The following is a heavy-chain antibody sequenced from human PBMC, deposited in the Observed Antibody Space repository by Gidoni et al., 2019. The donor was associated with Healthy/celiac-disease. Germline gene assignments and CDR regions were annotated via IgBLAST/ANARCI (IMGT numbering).Heavy chain of an antibody. CDR1: GGSFSGYY. CDR3: ARYPSPGQWLGGDAFDI. D-gene: IGHD6-19*01. V-gene: IGHV4-34*01. J-gene: IGHJ3*02. CDR2: INHSGST. Sequence: QVQLQQWGAGLLKPSETLSLTCAVYGGSFSGYYWSWIRQPPGKGLEWIGEINHSGSTNYNPSLKSRVTISVDMSKNQFSLKLSSVTAADTAVYYCARYPSPGQWLGGDAFDIWGQGTMVTVSS.